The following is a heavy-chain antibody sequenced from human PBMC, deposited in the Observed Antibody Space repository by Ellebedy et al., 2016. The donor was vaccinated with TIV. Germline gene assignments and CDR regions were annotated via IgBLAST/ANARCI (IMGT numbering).Heavy chain of an antibody. CDR1: GFTFSTYT. J-gene: IGHJ4*02. Sequence: GESLKISCAASGFTFSTYTMGWVRQAPGKGLEWVSSISASGRITDYADSVNGRFTVSRDNSKNTLYLEMNSLRADDTAVYCCARGHVDVVPTTYFDFWGQGTLVTVSS. CDR3: ARGHVDVVPTTYFDF. CDR2: ISASGRIT. V-gene: IGHV3-23*01. D-gene: IGHD5-12*01.